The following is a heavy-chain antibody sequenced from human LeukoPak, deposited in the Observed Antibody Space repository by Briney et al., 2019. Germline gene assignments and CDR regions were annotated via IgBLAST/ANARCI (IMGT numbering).Heavy chain of an antibody. CDR1: GFTFSVYW. J-gene: IGHJ5*02. CDR2: INSDGSST. D-gene: IGHD6-19*01. CDR3: ARGKAVAGTFSWFDP. Sequence: GGSLRLSCAASGFTFSVYWMHWVRQAPGRGLVWVSLINSDGSSTRYADSVKGRFTISRDNAKNTLYLQMYSLRAEDTAVYYCARGKAVAGTFSWFDPWGQGTLVTGSS. V-gene: IGHV3-74*01.